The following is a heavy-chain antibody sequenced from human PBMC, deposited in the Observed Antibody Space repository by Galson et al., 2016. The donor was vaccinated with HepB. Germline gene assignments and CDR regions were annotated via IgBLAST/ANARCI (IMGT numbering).Heavy chain of an antibody. CDR1: GYSFTSYD. J-gene: IGHJ4*02. CDR3: AREDWSGGGDY. D-gene: IGHD4-23*01. Sequence: SVKVSCKASGYSFTSYDINWVRQATGQGLEWMGWMNPNSGDTGYVEKLQGRVTMTRNTSISTAYMELSGLQYDDTAVYYCAREDWSGGGDYWGQGTLVTVSS. CDR2: MNPNSGDT. V-gene: IGHV1-8*01.